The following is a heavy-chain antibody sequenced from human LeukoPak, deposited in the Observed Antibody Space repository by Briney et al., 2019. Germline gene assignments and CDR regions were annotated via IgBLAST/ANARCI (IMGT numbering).Heavy chain of an antibody. Sequence: GGSLRLSCAASGFTFSSYGMHWVRQAPGKGLEWVAFIRYDGSNKYYADSVKGRFTISRDNSKNTLYLQMNSLRAEDTAVYYCAKRLTSSPAVDYWGQGTLVTVSS. V-gene: IGHV3-30*02. CDR2: IRYDGSNK. D-gene: IGHD2-2*01. J-gene: IGHJ4*02. CDR3: AKRLTSSPAVDY. CDR1: GFTFSSYG.